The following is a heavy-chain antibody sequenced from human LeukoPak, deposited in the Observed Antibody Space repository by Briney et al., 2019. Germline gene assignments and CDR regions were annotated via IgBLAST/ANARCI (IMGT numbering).Heavy chain of an antibody. V-gene: IGHV3-23*01. CDR1: GFTFSSYV. D-gene: IGHD3-22*01. CDR3: AKKGYYDGSGYYMYYFDH. Sequence: PGGSLRLSCAASGFTFSSYVMSWVRQAPGKGLEWVSAISGSGGSTYNAVSVKGRFTISRDNSKNTLYLQMNSLRAEDTAVYYCAKKGYYDGSGYYMYYFDHWGQGTLVTVSS. J-gene: IGHJ4*02. CDR2: ISGSGGST.